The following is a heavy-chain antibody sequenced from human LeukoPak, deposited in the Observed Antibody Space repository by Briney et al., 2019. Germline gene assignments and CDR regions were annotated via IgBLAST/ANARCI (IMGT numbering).Heavy chain of an antibody. V-gene: IGHV3-74*01. J-gene: IGHJ4*02. CDR3: AKRGGYETMAAFDY. D-gene: IGHD3-10*01. CDR1: GFTFSNYW. CDR2: INYDGTTT. Sequence: GGSLRLSCAASGFTFSNYWMHWVRRAPGKGLVWVSRINYDGTTTGYADSVKGRFTISRDNSKKTLSLQMSSLRAEDSAVYYCAKRGGYETMAAFDYWGQGTLVTVSS.